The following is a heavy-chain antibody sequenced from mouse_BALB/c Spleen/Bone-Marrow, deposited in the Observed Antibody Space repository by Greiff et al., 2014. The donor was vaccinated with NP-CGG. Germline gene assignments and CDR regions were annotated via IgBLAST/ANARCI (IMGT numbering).Heavy chain of an antibody. CDR3: ARDGYGVGGALDY. J-gene: IGHJ4*01. CDR1: GFTFSYYT. V-gene: IGHV5-12-2*01. Sequence: EVKLMESGGVLVQPGGSLKLSCAASGFTFSYYTMSWVRQTPEKRLEWVAYISNGGSTTYHPDTVKGRFTISRDNAKNTLYLQMSSLKSEDTAMYYCARDGYGVGGALDYWGQGTSVTVSS. D-gene: IGHD2-2*01. CDR2: ISNGGSTT.